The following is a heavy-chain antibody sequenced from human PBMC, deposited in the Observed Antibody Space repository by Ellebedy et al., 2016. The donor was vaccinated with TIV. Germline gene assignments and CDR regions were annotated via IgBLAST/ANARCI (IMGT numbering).Heavy chain of an antibody. J-gene: IGHJ6*02. V-gene: IGHV1-8*01. CDR3: ARSAYSSPFYFKYYYNGMDV. CDR1: GNTFSIYA. D-gene: IGHD6-19*01. Sequence: ASVKVSCKPSGNTFSIYAIHWVRQAPGQSLEWMGWMNPKSGSTGYAQNFQGRVTMTRSSSISTVYMELSSLRSEDTAVYYCARSAYSSPFYFKYYYNGMDVWGQGTTVTVSS. CDR2: MNPKSGST.